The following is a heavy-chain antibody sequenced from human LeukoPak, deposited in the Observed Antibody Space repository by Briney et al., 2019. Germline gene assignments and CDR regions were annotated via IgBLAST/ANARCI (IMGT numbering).Heavy chain of an antibody. J-gene: IGHJ4*02. Sequence: SETLSLTCAVSGGSISSSNWWSWVRQPPGKGLEWIGEIYHSGSTNYNPSLKSRVTISVDKSKNQFSLKLSSVTAADTAVYYCARKPKDCSGGNCYWYYFDYWGQGTLVTVSS. CDR1: GGSISSSNW. CDR2: IYHSGST. V-gene: IGHV4-4*02. CDR3: ARKPKDCSGGNCYWYYFDY. D-gene: IGHD2-15*01.